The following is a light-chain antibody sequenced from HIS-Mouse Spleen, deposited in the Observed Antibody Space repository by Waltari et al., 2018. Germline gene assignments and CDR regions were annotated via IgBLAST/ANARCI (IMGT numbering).Light chain of an antibody. CDR1: SSDVGGYNY. Sequence: QSALTQPASVSGSPGQSITIPCTGTSSDVGGYNYVSWYQQHPGKAPKLMIYDVSNRPSRVSNRFSGSRSGNAASLTISGLQAEDEADYYCSSYTSSSTLLFGGGTKLTVL. CDR3: SSYTSSSTLL. V-gene: IGLV2-14*03. J-gene: IGLJ2*01. CDR2: DVS.